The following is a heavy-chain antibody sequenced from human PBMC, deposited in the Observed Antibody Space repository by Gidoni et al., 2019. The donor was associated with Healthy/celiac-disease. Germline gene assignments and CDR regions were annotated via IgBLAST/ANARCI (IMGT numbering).Heavy chain of an antibody. V-gene: IGHV4-34*01. J-gene: IGHJ5*02. Sequence: QVQLQQWGAGLLKPSETLSLTCAVYGGSFSGYYWSWIRQPPGKGLEWIGEINHSGSTNYNPSLKSRVTISVDTSKNQFSLKLSSVTAADTAVYYCARDILGATNWFDPWGQGTLVTVSS. CDR3: ARDILGATNWFDP. CDR2: INHSGST. CDR1: GGSFSGYY. D-gene: IGHD2-21*01.